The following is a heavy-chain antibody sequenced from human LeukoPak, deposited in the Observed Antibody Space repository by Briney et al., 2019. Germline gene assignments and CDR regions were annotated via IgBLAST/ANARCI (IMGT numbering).Heavy chain of an antibody. CDR1: GYSLTSYW. J-gene: IGHJ4*02. V-gene: IGHV5-51*01. D-gene: IGHD2-21*02. CDR2: IYPRDSDT. CDR3: ARRAYCGGDCYSDY. Sequence: GESLQISCKGSGYSLTSYWIGWVRQMPGKGLEGMGIIYPRDSDTRYSPSFQGQVTISADKSISTAYLQWSSLKASDTAMYYCARRAYCGGDCYSDYWGQGTLVTVSS.